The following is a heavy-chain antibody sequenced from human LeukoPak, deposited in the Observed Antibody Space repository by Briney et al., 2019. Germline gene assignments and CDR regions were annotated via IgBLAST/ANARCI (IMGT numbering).Heavy chain of an antibody. D-gene: IGHD3-16*02. V-gene: IGHV1-69*13. CDR2: IIPIFGTA. CDR3: ARDAHYVWGSYRTRFDY. J-gene: IGHJ4*02. Sequence: ASVKVSCKASGGTFSSYAISWVRQAPGQGLEWMGGIIPIFGTANYAQKFQGRVTITADESTSTAYMELRSLRSDDTAVYYCARDAHYVWGSYRTRFDYWGQGTLVTVSS. CDR1: GGTFSSYA.